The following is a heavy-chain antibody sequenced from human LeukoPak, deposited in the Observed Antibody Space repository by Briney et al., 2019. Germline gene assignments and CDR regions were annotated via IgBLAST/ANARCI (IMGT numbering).Heavy chain of an antibody. CDR3: ARDRRYSYRFFDY. CDR1: GFTFSSYS. D-gene: IGHD5-18*01. CDR2: ISSSSSYI. J-gene: IGHJ4*02. Sequence: GXSLRLXCAASGFTFSSYSMNWVRQAPGKGLEWVSSISSSSSYIYYADSVKGRFTISRDNAKNSLYLQMNSLRAEDTAVYYCARDRRYSYRFFDYWDQGTLVTVSS. V-gene: IGHV3-21*01.